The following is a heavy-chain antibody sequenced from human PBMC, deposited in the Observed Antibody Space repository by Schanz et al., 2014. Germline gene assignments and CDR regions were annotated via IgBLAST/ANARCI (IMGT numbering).Heavy chain of an antibody. Sequence: EVQLLESGGGLVQPGGSLRLSCAASGFTFSSYAMSWVRQAPGKGLEWVSAISGSGGGTYYSDSVKGRFTISRDNSKNTLYLQMSSLRAEDTAVYYCARGTPFLCDYWGQGTLVTVSS. CDR3: ARGTPFLCDY. CDR2: ISGSGGGT. D-gene: IGHD3-16*01. J-gene: IGHJ4*02. CDR1: GFTFSSYA. V-gene: IGHV3-23*01.